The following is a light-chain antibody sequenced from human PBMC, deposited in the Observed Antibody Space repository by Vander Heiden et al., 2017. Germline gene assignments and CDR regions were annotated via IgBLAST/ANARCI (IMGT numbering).Light chain of an antibody. CDR2: AAS. CDR1: QSISSY. Sequence: DIQMTQSPSSLSAPVGDRVTLTCRASQSISSYLNWYQQKPGKAPKLLIYAASSLQSGVPSRFSGSGAGTEFTLTISSLQPEDFATYYWQQSYSTPLTFGGGTKVEIK. CDR3: QQSYSTPLT. J-gene: IGKJ4*01. V-gene: IGKV1-39*01.